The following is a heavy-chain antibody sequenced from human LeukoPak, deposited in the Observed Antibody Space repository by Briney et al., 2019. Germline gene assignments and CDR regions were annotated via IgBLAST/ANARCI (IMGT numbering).Heavy chain of an antibody. CDR1: GGTFSSYA. Sequence: GASVKVSCKASGGTFSSYAISWVRQAPGQGLEWMGRIIPILGIANYAQKFQGRVTITADKSTSTAYMELSSLRSEDTAVYYCARGSFTFPAGRAVRGVPDYWGQGTLVTVSS. J-gene: IGHJ4*02. D-gene: IGHD3-10*01. CDR3: ARGSFTFPAGRAVRGVPDY. V-gene: IGHV1-69*04. CDR2: IIPILGIA.